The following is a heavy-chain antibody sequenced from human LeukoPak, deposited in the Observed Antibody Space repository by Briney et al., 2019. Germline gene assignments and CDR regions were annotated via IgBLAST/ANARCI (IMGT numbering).Heavy chain of an antibody. Sequence: SETLSLTCTVSGGSISSGGYYWSWIRQHPGKGLEWIGYIYYSGSTYYNPSLKSRVTISVDTSKNQFSLKLSSVTAADTAVYYCARERTYSSSYFDYWGQGTLVTVSS. CDR1: GGSISSGGYY. CDR2: IYYSGST. CDR3: ARERTYSSSYFDY. V-gene: IGHV4-31*03. J-gene: IGHJ4*02. D-gene: IGHD6-6*01.